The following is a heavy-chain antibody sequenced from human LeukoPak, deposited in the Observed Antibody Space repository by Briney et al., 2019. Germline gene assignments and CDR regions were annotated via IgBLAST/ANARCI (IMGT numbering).Heavy chain of an antibody. V-gene: IGHV5-51*01. J-gene: IGHJ6*02. D-gene: IGHD3-10*01. CDR3: ASFGATPISGYYYYYGMDV. Sequence: GESLKISCKGSGYSFTSYWIGWVRQMPGKGLEWMGIIYPGDSDNRYSPSFQGQVPISADTSISTAYLQWSSLKASDSAMYYCASFGATPISGYYYYYGMDVWGQATTVTVSS. CDR1: GYSFTSYW. CDR2: IYPGDSDN.